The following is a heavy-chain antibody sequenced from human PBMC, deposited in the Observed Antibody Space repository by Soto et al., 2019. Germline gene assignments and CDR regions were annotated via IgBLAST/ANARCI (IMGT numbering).Heavy chain of an antibody. D-gene: IGHD4-17*01. J-gene: IGHJ4*02. CDR1: GVTVGNNY. V-gene: IGHV3-66*01. CDR2: TYSGGDT. CDR3: ARNVPVTALGY. Sequence: EVRLVESGGGLVQPGGSLRLSCAASGVTVGNNYMSWVRQAPGKGLEWVSVTYSGGDTSYADSVKGRSTMSRDSTKNTVYLQMDSLRAEDTAVYFCARNVPVTALGYWGQGSLVTVSS.